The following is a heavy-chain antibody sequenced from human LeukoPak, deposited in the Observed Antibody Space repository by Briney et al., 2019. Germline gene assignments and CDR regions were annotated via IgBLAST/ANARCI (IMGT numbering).Heavy chain of an antibody. J-gene: IGHJ1*01. V-gene: IGHV4-34*01. CDR1: GGSFSGYY. Sequence: SETLSLTCAVYGGSFSGYYWSWIRQPPGKGLEWIGEINHSGSTNYNPSLKSRVTISVDTSKNQFSLKLSSVTAADTAVYYCARDYSDSSGYSPFQHWGQGTLVTVSS. CDR3: ARDYSDSSGYSPFQH. D-gene: IGHD3-22*01. CDR2: INHSGST.